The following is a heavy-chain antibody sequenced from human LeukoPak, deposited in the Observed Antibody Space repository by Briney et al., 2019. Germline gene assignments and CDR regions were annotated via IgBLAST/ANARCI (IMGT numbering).Heavy chain of an antibody. J-gene: IGHJ5*02. CDR3: ARVGGAITGTTGLKSWFDP. V-gene: IGHV1-69*05. Sequence: SVKVSCKASGGTFSSYAISWVRQAPGQGLEWMGGIIPIFGTANYAQKFQGRVTITTDESTSTAYMELSSLRSEDTAVYYCARVGGAITGTTGLKSWFDPWGQGTLVTVSS. D-gene: IGHD1-7*01. CDR1: GGTFSSYA. CDR2: IIPIFGTA.